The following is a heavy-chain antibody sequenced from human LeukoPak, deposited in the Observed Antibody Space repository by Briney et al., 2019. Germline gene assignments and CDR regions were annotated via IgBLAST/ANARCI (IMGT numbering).Heavy chain of an antibody. V-gene: IGHV3-23*01. CDR2: ISGSGGST. J-gene: IGHJ5*02. Sequence: SGGSLRLSCAASGFTFSSYAMSWVRQAPGKGLEWVSAISGSGGSTYYADSVKGRFTISRDNSKNTLYLQMNSLRAEDTAVYYCAKDRTYCSSTSCYGIGWFDPWGQGTLVTVSS. CDR3: AKDRTYCSSTSCYGIGWFDP. D-gene: IGHD2-2*01. CDR1: GFTFSSYA.